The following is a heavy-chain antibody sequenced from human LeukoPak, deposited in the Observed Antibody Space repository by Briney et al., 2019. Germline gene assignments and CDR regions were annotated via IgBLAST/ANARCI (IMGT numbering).Heavy chain of an antibody. D-gene: IGHD2-8*01. CDR3: AKGRACTNGVCHFDY. CDR1: GFTFSSYD. J-gene: IGHJ4*02. Sequence: GGSLRLSCAASGFTFSSYDVSWVRQARGRGLEWVSVISTSGGRTYHADSVKGRFIISRDNSKNTLYLQMNSLRAEDTAAYYCAKGRACTNGVCHFDYWGRGTLVTVSS. V-gene: IGHV3-23*01. CDR2: ISTSGGRT.